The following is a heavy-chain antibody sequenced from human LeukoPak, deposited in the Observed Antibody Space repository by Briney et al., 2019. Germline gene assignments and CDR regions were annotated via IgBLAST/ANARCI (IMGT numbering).Heavy chain of an antibody. CDR3: ATDRGWRTSGYYLYYFEY. V-gene: IGHV3-7*01. CDR2: IKQDGSDK. D-gene: IGHD3-3*01. J-gene: IGHJ4*02. Sequence: GGSLRLSCAASGFSFSSYWMSWVRQAPGKGLEWVANIKQDGSDKYYVDSVRGRFTISRDNTMNSLYLQMSSLRAEDTAVYYCATDRGWRTSGYYLYYFEYWGQGTLVTYSS. CDR1: GFSFSSYW.